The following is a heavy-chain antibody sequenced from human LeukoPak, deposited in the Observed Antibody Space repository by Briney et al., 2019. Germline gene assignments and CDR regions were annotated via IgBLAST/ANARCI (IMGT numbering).Heavy chain of an antibody. Sequence: GGSLRLSCAASGFTLSTYAMSWVRQAPGKGLEWVSTIYYSGGNTYSADSVKGRFTISRDNAKNTLYLQMNSLRAEDTAVYYCAKDQGQAVVPRRFDYWGQGTLVTASS. D-gene: IGHD2-15*01. J-gene: IGHJ4*02. CDR2: IYYSGGNT. V-gene: IGHV3-23*01. CDR3: AKDQGQAVVPRRFDY. CDR1: GFTLSTYA.